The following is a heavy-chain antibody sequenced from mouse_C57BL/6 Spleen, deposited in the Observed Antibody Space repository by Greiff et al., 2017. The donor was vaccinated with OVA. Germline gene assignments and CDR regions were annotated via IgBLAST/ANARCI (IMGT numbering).Heavy chain of an antibody. J-gene: IGHJ2*01. CDR1: GFTFSSYG. Sequence: EVKVVESGGDLVKPGGSLKLSCAASGFTFSSYGMSWVRQTPDKRLEWVATISSGGSYTYYPDSVKGRFTISRDNAKNTLYLHMSSLKSEDTAMYYCARQTGPLDYWGQGTTLTVSS. CDR2: ISSGGSYT. D-gene: IGHD4-1*01. CDR3: ARQTGPLDY. V-gene: IGHV5-6*01.